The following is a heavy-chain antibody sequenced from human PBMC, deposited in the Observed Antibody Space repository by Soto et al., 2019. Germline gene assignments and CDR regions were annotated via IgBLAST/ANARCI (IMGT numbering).Heavy chain of an antibody. Sequence: GGSLRLSCAASGFTFSDHYMDWVRQAPGKGVEWVGRTRNKANSYTTEYAASVKGRFTISRDDSKNSLYLQMNSLKTEDTAVYYCARVSRIAAAGTAYYYYGMDVWGQGTTVTVSS. CDR3: ARVSRIAAAGTAYYYYGMDV. D-gene: IGHD6-13*01. CDR2: TRNKANSYTT. CDR1: GFTFSDHY. J-gene: IGHJ6*02. V-gene: IGHV3-72*01.